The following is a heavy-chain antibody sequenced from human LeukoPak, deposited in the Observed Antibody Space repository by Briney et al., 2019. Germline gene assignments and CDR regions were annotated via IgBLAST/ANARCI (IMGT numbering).Heavy chain of an antibody. D-gene: IGHD6-19*01. CDR2: ISYGGSNK. CDR3: AKERAVAGLRGVDY. V-gene: IGHV3-30*18. Sequence: PGRSLRLSCAASGFTFSSYGMHWVRQAPGKGLEGVAVISYGGSNKYYADSVKGRFTISRDNSKNTLYLQMNSLRAEDTAVYYCAKERAVAGLRGVDYWGQGTLVTVSS. CDR1: GFTFSSYG. J-gene: IGHJ4*02.